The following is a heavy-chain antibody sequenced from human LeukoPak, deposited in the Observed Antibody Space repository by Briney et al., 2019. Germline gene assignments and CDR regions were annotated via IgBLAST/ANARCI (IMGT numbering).Heavy chain of an antibody. Sequence: TGRSVRLSCAASGFTFSSYAMHWVRQAPGKGLEWVAVISYDGSNKYYADSVKGRFTISRDNSKNTLYLQMNSLRAEDTAVYYCARDLYSSGWEDYYYYYGMDVWGKGTTVTVSS. CDR3: ARDLYSSGWEDYYYYYGMDV. CDR1: GFTFSSYA. CDR2: ISYDGSNK. V-gene: IGHV3-30*04. J-gene: IGHJ6*04. D-gene: IGHD6-19*01.